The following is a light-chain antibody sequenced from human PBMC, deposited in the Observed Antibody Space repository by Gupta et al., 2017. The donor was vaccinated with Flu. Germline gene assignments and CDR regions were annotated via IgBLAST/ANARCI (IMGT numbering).Light chain of an antibody. CDR3: QQYNNWPVT. V-gene: IGKV3-15*01. J-gene: IGKJ4*01. CDR1: QSVSSN. Sequence: IAMTQSPATLSVSPAERATLSCRASQSVSSNLAWYQQKPGQAPRLLIYGASTRATGIPARFSGSGSGTEFTLTISSLQSEDFAVYYCQQYNNWPVTFGGGTKVEIK. CDR2: GAS.